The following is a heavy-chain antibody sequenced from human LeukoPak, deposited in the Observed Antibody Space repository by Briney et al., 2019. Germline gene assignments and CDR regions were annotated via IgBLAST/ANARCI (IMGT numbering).Heavy chain of an antibody. CDR1: GFTFSSYW. V-gene: IGHV3-7*01. CDR3: ARVSGYCSSTSCWGGWFDP. D-gene: IGHD2-2*01. J-gene: IGHJ5*02. CDR2: IKQDGSEK. Sequence: GGSLRLSCAASGFTFSSYWMSWVREAPGKGLEWVANIKQDGSEKYYVDSVKGRFTISRDNAKNSLYLQMNSLRAEDTAVYYCARVSGYCSSTSCWGGWFDPWGQGTLVTVSS.